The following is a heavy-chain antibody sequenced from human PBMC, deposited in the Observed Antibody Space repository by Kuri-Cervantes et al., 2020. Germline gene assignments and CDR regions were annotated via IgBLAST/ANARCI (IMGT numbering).Heavy chain of an antibody. CDR1: GFTFSSYA. D-gene: IGHD3-10*01. Sequence: GESLKISCAASGFTFSSYAMHWVRQAPGKGLEWVAVISYDGSNKYYADSVKGRFTISRDNSKNTLYLQMNSLRAEDTAVYYCAKFYPLSWFGESTTDYWGQGTLVTVSS. V-gene: IGHV3-30-3*02. CDR3: AKFYPLSWFGESTTDY. CDR2: ISYDGSNK. J-gene: IGHJ4*02.